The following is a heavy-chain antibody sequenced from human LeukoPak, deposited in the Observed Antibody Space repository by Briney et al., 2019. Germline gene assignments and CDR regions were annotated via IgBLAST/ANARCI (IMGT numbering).Heavy chain of an antibody. J-gene: IGHJ5*02. CDR2: IYPGDSDT. V-gene: IGHV5-51*01. CDR1: GYSFTTYW. D-gene: IGHD2-2*02. CDR3: ARYCSSTTCNTIGFYP. Sequence: GESLKISCKASGYSFTTYWIGWVRQMPGKGLDWMGIIYPGDSDTRYSPSFQGQVTISVDKSITTAYLQWSSLKASGTAMYYCARYCSSTTCNTIGFYPWGQGTLVTVSS.